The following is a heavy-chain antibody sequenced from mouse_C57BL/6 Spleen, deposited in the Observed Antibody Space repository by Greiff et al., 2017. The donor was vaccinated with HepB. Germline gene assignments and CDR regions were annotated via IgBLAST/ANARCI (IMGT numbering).Heavy chain of an antibody. CDR2: IDPENGDT. Sequence: EVMLVESGAELVRPGASVKLSCTASGFNIKDDYMHWVKQRPEQGLEWIGWIDPENGDTEYASKFQGKATITADTSSNTAYLQLSSLTSEDTAVYYCTTSFYSNFFDYWGQGTTLTVSS. V-gene: IGHV14-4*01. CDR1: GFNIKDDY. CDR3: TTSFYSNFFDY. D-gene: IGHD2-5*01. J-gene: IGHJ2*01.